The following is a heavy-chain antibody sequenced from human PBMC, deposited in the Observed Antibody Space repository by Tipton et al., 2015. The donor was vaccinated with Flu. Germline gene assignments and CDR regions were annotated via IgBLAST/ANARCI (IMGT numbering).Heavy chain of an antibody. D-gene: IGHD2/OR15-2a*01. CDR2: VYYTGGT. CDR3: ARLSLSFNAFDI. CDR1: GGSIGVTTYY. Sequence: TVSLTCTVSGGSIGVTTYYWGWIRQPPGKGLEYIGSVYYTGGTYFNPSLKSRVTVSIDTSKKQFSLKLNSVTAADTAVYYCARLSLSFNAFDIWGQGTTVIVSS. V-gene: IGHV4-39*07. J-gene: IGHJ3*02.